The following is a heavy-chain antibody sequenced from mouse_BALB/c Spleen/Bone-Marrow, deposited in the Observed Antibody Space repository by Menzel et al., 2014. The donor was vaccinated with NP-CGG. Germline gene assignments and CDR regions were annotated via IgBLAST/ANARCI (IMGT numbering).Heavy chain of an antibody. V-gene: IGHV14-3*02. Sequence: VQLQHSGTELVKPGASVKLSCTASGFNIKDTYMHWVKQRPEQGLEWIGWIDPANGNTKYDPKFQGKATITADTSSNTADLQLSSLTSEDTAVYYCAHGSTYGYFDYWGQGTTLTVSS. J-gene: IGHJ2*01. CDR3: AHGSTYGYFDY. CDR2: IDPANGNT. D-gene: IGHD1-1*01. CDR1: GFNIKDTY.